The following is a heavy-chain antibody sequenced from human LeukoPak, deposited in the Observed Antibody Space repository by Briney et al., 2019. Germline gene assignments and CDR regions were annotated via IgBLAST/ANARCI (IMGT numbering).Heavy chain of an antibody. CDR1: GASIRSSSYY. J-gene: IGHJ4*02. Sequence: SETLSLTCTVSGASIRSSSYYWGWIRQPPGKGLEWIGSIYYSGSAYYNPSLKSRVTISVDTSKNQFSLKLRSVTAADTAVYYCARGMGYGYFDYWGQGTLVTVSS. CDR3: ARGMGYGYFDY. V-gene: IGHV4-39*07. D-gene: IGHD5-18*01. CDR2: IYYSGSA.